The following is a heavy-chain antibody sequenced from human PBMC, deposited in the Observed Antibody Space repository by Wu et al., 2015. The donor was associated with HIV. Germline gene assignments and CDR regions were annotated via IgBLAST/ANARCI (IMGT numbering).Heavy chain of an antibody. V-gene: IGHV1-2*07. CDR1: GYMFNNYF. CDR3: ASCERGGSWCYDVRTGGRTTPLDV. J-gene: IGHJ6*02. D-gene: IGHD2-15*01. Sequence: QVQLVQSGAEVKKPGASVKVSCKASGYMFNNYFLHWVRQAPGQGLEWMGWINPNTAGTNYAYNFRGRISMTRDTSTGTAYMELSRLRSDDTAVYFCASCERGGSWCYDVRTGGRTTPLDVWGQGTTVAVSS. CDR2: INPNTAGT.